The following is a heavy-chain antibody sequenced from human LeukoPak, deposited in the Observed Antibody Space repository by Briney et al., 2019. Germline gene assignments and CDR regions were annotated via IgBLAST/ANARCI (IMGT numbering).Heavy chain of an antibody. V-gene: IGHV1-69*04. CDR2: IIPILGIA. J-gene: IGHJ4*02. CDR1: GGTFSSYA. Sequence: SVKVSCKASGGTFSSYAIRWVRQAPGQGLEWMGRIIPILGIANYAQKFQGRVTMTRDTSTSTVYMELSSLRSEDTAVYYCARALPYTAMVPAFDYWGQGTLVTVSS. CDR3: ARALPYTAMVPAFDY. D-gene: IGHD5-18*01.